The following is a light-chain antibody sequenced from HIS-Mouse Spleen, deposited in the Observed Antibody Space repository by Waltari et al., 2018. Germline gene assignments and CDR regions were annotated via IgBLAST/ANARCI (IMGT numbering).Light chain of an antibody. J-gene: IGLJ2*01. CDR1: ALPTKS. CDR2: EDS. V-gene: IGLV3-10*01. CDR3: YSTDSSGNHRV. Sequence: SYELTQPPSVSVSPGQTARITCSGDALPTKSAYWYQQKSGQAPVLVIYEDSKRPSGIPERFSGSSSGTMATLTISGAQVEDEADYYCYSTDSSGNHRVFGGGTKLTVL.